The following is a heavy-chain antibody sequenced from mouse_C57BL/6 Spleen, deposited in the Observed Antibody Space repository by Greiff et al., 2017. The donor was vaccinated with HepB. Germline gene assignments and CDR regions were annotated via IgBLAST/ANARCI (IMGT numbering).Heavy chain of an antibody. CDR1: GYSITGGYY. CDR2: ISYDGSN. D-gene: IGHD2-4*01. V-gene: IGHV3-6*01. Sequence: EVKLQESGPGLVKPSQSLSLTCSVTGYSITGGYYWNWIRQFPGNKLEWMGYISYDGSNNYNPSLKNRISITRDTSKNQFFLKLNSVTTEDTATYYCAREEGDYDRYFDVWGTGTTVTVSS. J-gene: IGHJ1*03. CDR3: AREEGDYDRYFDV.